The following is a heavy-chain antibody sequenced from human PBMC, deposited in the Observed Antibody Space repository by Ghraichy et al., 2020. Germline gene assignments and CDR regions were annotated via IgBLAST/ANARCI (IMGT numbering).Heavy chain of an antibody. CDR2: IYYSGGANY. CDR3: ARVEGYNSYFVY. J-gene: IGHJ4*02. CDR1: GGSISSYY. V-gene: IGHV4-59*01. D-gene: IGHD1-1*01. Sequence: SQTLSLTCTVSGGSISSYYWSWIRQPPGKGLEWIGYIYYSGGANYNYNPSLQSRVTISIDTSKNQFYLKLSSVTAADTAVYYCARVEGYNSYFVYWGPGTLVTVSS.